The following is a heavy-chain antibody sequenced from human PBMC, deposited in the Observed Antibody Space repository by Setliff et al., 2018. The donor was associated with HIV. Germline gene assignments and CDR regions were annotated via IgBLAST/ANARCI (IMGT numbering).Heavy chain of an antibody. CDR1: GYTFTNYY. CDR3: ARCYYDSSGPTDAFDI. Sequence: ASVKVSCKASGYTFTNYYIHWVRQAPGQGLEWMGLINPSGGRTSYAQKFQGRLTMTRDTSRSTVYMELSSLRSEGTAVYYCARCYYDSSGPTDAFDIWGQGTVVTV. J-gene: IGHJ3*02. D-gene: IGHD3-22*01. V-gene: IGHV1-46*01. CDR2: INPSGGRT.